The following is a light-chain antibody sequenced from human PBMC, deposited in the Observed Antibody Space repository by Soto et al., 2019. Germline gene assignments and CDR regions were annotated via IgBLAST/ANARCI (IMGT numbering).Light chain of an antibody. CDR2: KAS. Sequence: DIQMTQPPSTLSASVGDRVTITCRASQSIGSWLAWHQQEPGKAPKLLIYKASSLESGVPSRFSGSGSGTEFTLSISSLQPDDSATYYCQQYDSYPLTFGGGTKVHIK. V-gene: IGKV1-5*03. CDR3: QQYDSYPLT. CDR1: QSIGSW. J-gene: IGKJ4*01.